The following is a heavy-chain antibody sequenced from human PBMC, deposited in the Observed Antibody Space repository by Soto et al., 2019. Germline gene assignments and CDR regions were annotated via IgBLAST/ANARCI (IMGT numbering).Heavy chain of an antibody. J-gene: IGHJ4*02. CDR3: ARGLGWRSGHFHF. V-gene: IGHV3-48*02. Sequence: GGSLRLSCATSGFTFTSYSMNWVRQAPGRGLEWLSYISSSSNTIFYADSVKGRFTISRDSANSSLYLQLTSLRDDDTALYFCARGLGWRSGHFHFWGQGTPVTVSS. CDR1: GFTFTSYS. D-gene: IGHD2-21*01. CDR2: ISSSSNTI.